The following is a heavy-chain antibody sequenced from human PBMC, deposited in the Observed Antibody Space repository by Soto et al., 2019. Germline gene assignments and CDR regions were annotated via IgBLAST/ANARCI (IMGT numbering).Heavy chain of an antibody. V-gene: IGHV3-15*07. Sequence: EVQLVESGGGLVKPGGSLRLSCAASGFTFSNAWMNWVRQAPGKGLEWVGRIKSKTDGGTTDYAAPVTGRFTISRADSKTTLYLQMNSLKTEDTAVYYCTTDRRYFDGFDYWGQGTLVTVSS. J-gene: IGHJ4*02. CDR3: TTDRRYFDGFDY. CDR1: GFTFSNAW. CDR2: IKSKTDGGTT. D-gene: IGHD3-9*01.